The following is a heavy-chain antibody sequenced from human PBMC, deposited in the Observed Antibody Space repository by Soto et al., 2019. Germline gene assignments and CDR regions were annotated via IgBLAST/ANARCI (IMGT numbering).Heavy chain of an antibody. J-gene: IGHJ4*02. Sequence: GGSLRLSCAASGFTVSSNYMSWVRQAPGKGLEWVSVIYSGGSTYDADSMKGRFTISRDNSKNTRYLKMNSLRAEDTAVDYCARGGKGYYDSSGYYNYWGQGTLVTVSS. CDR3: ARGGKGYYDSSGYYNY. V-gene: IGHV3-53*01. CDR2: IYSGGST. D-gene: IGHD3-22*01. CDR1: GFTVSSNY.